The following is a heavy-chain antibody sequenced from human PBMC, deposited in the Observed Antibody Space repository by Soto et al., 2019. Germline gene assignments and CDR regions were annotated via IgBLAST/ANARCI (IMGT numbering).Heavy chain of an antibody. CDR3: ARSVAVPGAHIDY. CDR1: GGSISGSY. D-gene: IGHD6-19*01. J-gene: IGHJ4*02. V-gene: IGHV4-59*01. Sequence: SETLSLTCSVSGGSISGSYWSWIRQSPGKGLEWLGYVSYTGSTNYSPSLRSRVSISVDTFKNEFSLRLSSVTAADTTVYFCARSVAVPGAHIDYWGQGTQVTFSS. CDR2: VSYTGST.